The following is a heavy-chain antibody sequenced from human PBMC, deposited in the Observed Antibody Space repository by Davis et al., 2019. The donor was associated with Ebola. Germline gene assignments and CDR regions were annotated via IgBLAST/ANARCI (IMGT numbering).Heavy chain of an antibody. Sequence: ASVKVSCKASGYTFAAHYIHWVRQAPGQGLEWMGRINPNFGGKIYAQRFQGRVTMTRDTSTSTVYMDLSGLRSDDTAVYFCARGGITMTVVPRDYYYGMDVWGQGTTVTVSS. J-gene: IGHJ6*02. D-gene: IGHD3-22*01. V-gene: IGHV1-2*06. CDR1: GYTFAAHY. CDR3: ARGGITMTVVPRDYYYGMDV. CDR2: INPNFGGK.